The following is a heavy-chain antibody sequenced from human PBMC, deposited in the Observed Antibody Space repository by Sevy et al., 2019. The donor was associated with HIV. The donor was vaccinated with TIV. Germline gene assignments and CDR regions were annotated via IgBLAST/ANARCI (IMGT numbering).Heavy chain of an antibody. CDR2: IRGSGGST. CDR3: ARPLPMIVAVSSAFAI. CDR1: GFTFSSYA. Sequence: GGSLRLSCAASGFTFSSYAMSWVRQAPGKGLEWVSAIRGSGGSTYYADSVKGRFTISRDNSKKTLYLQMNSLRAEDTAVYYRARPLPMIVAVSSAFAIWGQGTMVTVSS. V-gene: IGHV3-23*01. D-gene: IGHD3-22*01. J-gene: IGHJ3*02.